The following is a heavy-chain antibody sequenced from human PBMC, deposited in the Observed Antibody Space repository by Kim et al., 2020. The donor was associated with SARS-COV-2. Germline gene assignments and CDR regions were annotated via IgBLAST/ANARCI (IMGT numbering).Heavy chain of an antibody. CDR1: GFTFSAYA. J-gene: IGHJ4*02. Sequence: GGSLRLSCAASGFTFSAYAMMWVRQTPGKGLEWVSSIGGTVPNTYYTDSVKGRFTISRDKSKNTVYLQMNSLRADDTAMYYCARGVRGRFIDFWGQGSLVTVSS. V-gene: IGHV3-23*01. CDR2: IGGTVPNT. D-gene: IGHD3-3*01. CDR3: ARGVRGRFIDF.